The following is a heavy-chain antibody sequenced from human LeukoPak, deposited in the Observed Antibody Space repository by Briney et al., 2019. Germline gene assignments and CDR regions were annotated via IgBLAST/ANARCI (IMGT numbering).Heavy chain of an antibody. Sequence: SETLSLTCTVSGGSISSSNYYWGWIRQPPGKGLEWIGSIYSSGSTYYDPALRSRVTVSVVTSKNQFSLRLSSVTAADTAVYYCARRLPLRGYFDYWGQGTLGTVSS. CDR3: ARRLPLRGYFDY. CDR2: IYSSGST. J-gene: IGHJ4*02. CDR1: GGSISSSNYY. V-gene: IGHV4-39*01. D-gene: IGHD4-17*01.